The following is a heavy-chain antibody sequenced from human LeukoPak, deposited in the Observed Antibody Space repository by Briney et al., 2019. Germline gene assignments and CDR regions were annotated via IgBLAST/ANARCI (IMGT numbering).Heavy chain of an antibody. Sequence: ASVEVSCKASGYTFTGYYMHWVRQAPGQGLEWMGWINPNSGGTNYAQKFQGRVTMTRDTSISTAYMELSRLRSDDTAVYYCARDSGSCCDWFDPWGQGTLVTVSS. J-gene: IGHJ5*02. D-gene: IGHD2-15*01. CDR3: ARDSGSCCDWFDP. CDR1: GYTFTGYY. CDR2: INPNSGGT. V-gene: IGHV1-2*02.